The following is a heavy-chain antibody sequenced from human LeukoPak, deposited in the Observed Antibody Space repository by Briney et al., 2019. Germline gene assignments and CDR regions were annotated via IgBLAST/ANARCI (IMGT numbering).Heavy chain of an antibody. V-gene: IGHV4-34*01. CDR1: GESFSGHY. Sequence: SETLSLTCAVYGESFSGHYWTWICQPPGRGLEWIGEINHSGSTTSNPSLNNRVTISVDTSKNQFSLKLASVTAADTAVYYCARPRYSSGSLDSWGQGTLVTVSS. CDR3: ARPRYSSGSLDS. J-gene: IGHJ4*02. CDR2: INHSGST. D-gene: IGHD3-10*01.